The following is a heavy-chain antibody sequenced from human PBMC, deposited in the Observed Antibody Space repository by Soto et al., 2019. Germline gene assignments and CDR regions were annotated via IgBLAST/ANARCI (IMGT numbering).Heavy chain of an antibody. V-gene: IGHV3-30*18. D-gene: IGHD3-9*01. CDR1: GFTFNYYG. Sequence: QVQLVESGGGVVQPGTSLRLSCATSGFTFNYYGLHCGRQAPGKGLEGVAVISYAGGTIYEACAVKVRFTISRDDSKDTVFLQMNRLRLEAPGFYYGAKSARESYDVLADWRPGTLVTVSS. J-gene: IGHJ4*02. CDR3: AKSARESYDVLAD. CDR2: ISYAGGTI.